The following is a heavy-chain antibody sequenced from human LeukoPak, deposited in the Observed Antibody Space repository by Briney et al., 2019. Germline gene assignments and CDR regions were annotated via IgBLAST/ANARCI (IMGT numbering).Heavy chain of an antibody. CDR1: GSNITYNY. J-gene: IGHJ6*02. CDR2: INSGGDT. Sequence: GESLRLSCAASGSNITYNYMTWVRQAPGKGLGWVSLINSGGDTYYADSLKGRITVSRDTSNNALFLQMSGLRPEDTAVYYCARTSFYYDMDIWGQGTTVTVSS. CDR3: ARTSFYYDMDI. D-gene: IGHD3-16*02. V-gene: IGHV3-53*05.